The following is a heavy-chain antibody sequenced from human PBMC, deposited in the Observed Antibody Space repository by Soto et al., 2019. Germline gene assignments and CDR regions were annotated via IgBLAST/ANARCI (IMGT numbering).Heavy chain of an antibody. J-gene: IGHJ4*02. D-gene: IGHD6-13*01. Sequence: EVQLLESGGGLVQTGGSLRLSCAASGFTFSSYAMSWVRQAPGNGLEWVSAISGSGGSTYYADYVKGRFTISRDNSKNTLYLQMNILRAEDTAVYYCAYSSTPFDYWGQGTLVTISS. V-gene: IGHV3-23*01. CDR1: GFTFSSYA. CDR3: AYSSTPFDY. CDR2: ISGSGGST.